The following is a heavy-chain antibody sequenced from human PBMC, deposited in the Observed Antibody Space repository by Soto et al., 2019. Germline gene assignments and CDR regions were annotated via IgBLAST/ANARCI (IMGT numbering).Heavy chain of an antibody. J-gene: IGHJ5*02. V-gene: IGHV1-24*01. CDR1: GYTLTELS. D-gene: IGHD2-2*02. Sequence: ASVKVSCKVSGYTLTELSMHWVRQAPGKGLEWMGGFDPEDGETIYAQKFQGRVTMTEDTSTDTAYMELSSVTAADTAVYYCARGPPSYGHCSSTSCYRNWFDPWGQGTLVTVSS. CDR2: FDPEDGET. CDR3: ARGPPSYGHCSSTSCYRNWFDP.